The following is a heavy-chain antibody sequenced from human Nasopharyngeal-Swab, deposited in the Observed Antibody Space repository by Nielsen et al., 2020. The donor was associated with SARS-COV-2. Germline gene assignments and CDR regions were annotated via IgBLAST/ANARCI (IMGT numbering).Heavy chain of an antibody. CDR3: ARTAGYYYMDV. V-gene: IGHV4-59*01. Sequence: SQIPSLTRAVSGGSISSYSWSWIRLPPGKGLEWIGYIYYSGSTNYSPSLKSRVTISVDTSKNQFSLKLNSVTAADTAVYYCARTAGYYYMDVWGKGTTVTVSS. J-gene: IGHJ6*03. D-gene: IGHD6-13*01. CDR1: GGSISSYS. CDR2: IYYSGST.